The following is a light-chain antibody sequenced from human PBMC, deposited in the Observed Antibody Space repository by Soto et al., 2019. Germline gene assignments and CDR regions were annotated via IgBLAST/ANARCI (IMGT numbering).Light chain of an antibody. CDR2: GAS. Sequence: EIVMTQSPATLSVSPGERATLSCRASQSFSSNLAWYQQKPGQAPRLLIYGASTRATGVPARFSGSGSGTEFTLTISSLQSEDFAVYYCQQVDSYPRTFGQGTKVDI. CDR1: QSFSSN. V-gene: IGKV3-15*01. CDR3: QQVDSYPRT. J-gene: IGKJ1*01.